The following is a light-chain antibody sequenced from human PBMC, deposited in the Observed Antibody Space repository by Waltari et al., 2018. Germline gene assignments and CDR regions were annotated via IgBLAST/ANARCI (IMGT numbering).Light chain of an antibody. CDR1: QAINTH. CDR3: QQYDTYPIT. J-gene: IGKJ5*01. CDR2: AAS. V-gene: IGKV1-16*02. Sequence: DIQMTQSPSSLFASVGDRVTITCRASQAINTHLPWFQQKPGKDPKSLIYAASSLQSGVPEKFIGSGSGTDFTLTISSLQPEDFATYYCQQYDTYPITFGQGTRLDIK.